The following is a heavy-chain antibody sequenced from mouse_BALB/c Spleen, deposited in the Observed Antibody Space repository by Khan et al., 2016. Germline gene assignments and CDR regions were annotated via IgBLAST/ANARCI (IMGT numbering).Heavy chain of an antibody. CDR2: VNPTSFYT. Sequence: QVQLKQSGAELARPGASVMMSCKASGYTFISYTMNWVKQRPGQGLEWIGCVNPTSFYTNYNPKFKDKATLTADKSSSTVYIQFSSLTSEDSAVYFCAREIYGTYPFGYWGQGTTLTVSS. V-gene: IGHV1-4*01. J-gene: IGHJ2*01. D-gene: IGHD2-1*01. CDR3: AREIYGTYPFGY. CDR1: GYTFISYT.